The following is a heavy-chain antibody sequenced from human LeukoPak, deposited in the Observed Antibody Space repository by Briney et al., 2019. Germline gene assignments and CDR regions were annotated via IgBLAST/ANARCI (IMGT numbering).Heavy chain of an antibody. CDR3: AKGMVRGVIPDY. CDR1: GFTFSGYA. Sequence: PGGSLRLSCAASGFTFSGYAMSWVRQAPGKGLEWVSAISGGGVSTYYADSIKSRFTISRDDSKNTLYLQMNSLRAEDTAVYYCAKGMVRGVIPDYWGQGTLVTVSS. V-gene: IGHV3-23*01. J-gene: IGHJ4*02. D-gene: IGHD3-10*01. CDR2: ISGGGVST.